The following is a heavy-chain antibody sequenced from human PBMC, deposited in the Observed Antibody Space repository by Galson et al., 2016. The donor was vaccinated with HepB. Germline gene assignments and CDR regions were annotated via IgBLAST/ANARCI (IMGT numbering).Heavy chain of an antibody. CDR1: GFSFSNYG. J-gene: IGHJ4*02. Sequence: SLRLSCAASGFSFSNYGMHWVRQAPGKGLEWVTFISYDGNNKYYAESVKGRFAISRDKSKNTVYLQMNSPRAEDTAVYYCAKDVGLYGFLDYWGQGTVVTVSS. V-gene: IGHV3-30*18. D-gene: IGHD3-10*01. CDR3: AKDVGLYGFLDY. CDR2: ISYDGNNK.